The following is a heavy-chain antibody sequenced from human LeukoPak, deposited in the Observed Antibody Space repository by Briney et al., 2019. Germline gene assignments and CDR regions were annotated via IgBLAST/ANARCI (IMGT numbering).Heavy chain of an antibody. J-gene: IGHJ4*02. Sequence: SETLSLTCTVSGGSISSSSYYWGWIRQPPGKGLEWIGSIYYSGSTYYNPSLKSRVTISVDTSKNQFSLKLSSVTAADTAVYYCARHGVEMATPIDYWGQGTLVTVSS. CDR2: IYYSGST. CDR1: GGSISSSSYY. V-gene: IGHV4-39*01. CDR3: ARHGVEMATPIDY. D-gene: IGHD5-24*01.